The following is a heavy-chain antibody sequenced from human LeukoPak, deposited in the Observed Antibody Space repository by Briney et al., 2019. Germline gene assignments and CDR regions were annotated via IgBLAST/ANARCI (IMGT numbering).Heavy chain of an antibody. CDR3: ARDLTGWGAFDI. CDR1: GFTFSDYY. Sequence: GGSLRLSCAASGFTFSDYYMSWIRQAPGKGLEWVSYISSSGYTIYNADAVKGRFTISRDNAKNSLDLQMNSLRAEDTAVYYCARDLTGWGAFDIWGQGTMVTVSS. J-gene: IGHJ3*02. CDR2: ISSSGYTI. D-gene: IGHD3-9*01. V-gene: IGHV3-11*04.